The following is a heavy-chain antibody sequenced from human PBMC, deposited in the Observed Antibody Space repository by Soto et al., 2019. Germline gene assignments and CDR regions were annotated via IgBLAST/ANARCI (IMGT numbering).Heavy chain of an antibody. J-gene: IGHJ6*02. V-gene: IGHV3-13*01. D-gene: IGHD5-12*01. CDR2: IGTAGDT. Sequence: GGSLRLSCAAPGFTFISYDMHWVRQATGKGLEWVSAIGTAGDTYYPGSVKGRFTISRENAKNSLYLQMNSLRAGDTAVYYCARSYSGYDPHGMDVWGQGTTVTVSS. CDR3: ARSYSGYDPHGMDV. CDR1: GFTFISYD.